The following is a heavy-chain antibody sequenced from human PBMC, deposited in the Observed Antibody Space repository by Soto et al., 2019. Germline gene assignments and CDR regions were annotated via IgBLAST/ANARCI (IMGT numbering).Heavy chain of an antibody. V-gene: IGHV1-2*02. CDR3: AREPMVRGVTSAFDL. Sequence: GASVKVSCKASGYTFTGYFIHWVRQAPGQGLEWMGWLNPNSGVTNYAQNFQDRVTMTRDTSISTAYMELSSLRSDDTAVYYCAREPMVRGVTSAFDLWGQGTMVT. D-gene: IGHD3-10*01. CDR2: LNPNSGVT. CDR1: GYTFTGYF. J-gene: IGHJ3*01.